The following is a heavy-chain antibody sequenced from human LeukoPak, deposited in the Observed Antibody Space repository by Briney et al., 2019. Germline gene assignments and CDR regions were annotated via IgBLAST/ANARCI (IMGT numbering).Heavy chain of an antibody. CDR1: GGSIRSFF. CDR2: IYYSGST. J-gene: IGHJ4*02. Sequence: SETLSLTCTVSGGSIRSFFWSWLRQPPGKGLEWIGYIYYSGSTNYNPSLKSRVTISVDTSKNQFSLKLSSVTAADTAVYYCLGGQKDYWGQGTLVTVSS. V-gene: IGHV4-59*12. CDR3: LGGQKDY.